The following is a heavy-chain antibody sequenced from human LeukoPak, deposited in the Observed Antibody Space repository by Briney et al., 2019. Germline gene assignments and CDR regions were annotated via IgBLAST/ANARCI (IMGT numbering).Heavy chain of an antibody. CDR2: IYPSDSNT. CDR1: GYSFTSYW. V-gene: IGHV5-51*01. J-gene: IGHJ6*02. CDR3: ARDVWIAAAGLYYYYYYGMDV. Sequence: GESLKISCKGSGYSFTSYWIGWVRQMPGKGLEWMGIIYPSDSNTRYSPSFQGQVTISADKSISTAYLQWTSLKASDTAMYYCARDVWIAAAGLYYYYYYGMDVWGQGTTVTVSS. D-gene: IGHD6-13*01.